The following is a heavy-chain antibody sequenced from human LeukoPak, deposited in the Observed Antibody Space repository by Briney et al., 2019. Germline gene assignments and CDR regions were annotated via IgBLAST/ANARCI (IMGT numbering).Heavy chain of an antibody. CDR2: ISSSSSTI. J-gene: IGHJ3*02. CDR1: GFTFSSYS. Sequence: GGSLRLSCAASGFTFSSYSMNWVRQAPGKGLEWVSYISSSSSTIYYADSVKGRFTISRDNAKNSLYLQMNSLRAEDTAVYYCARELEYYYGSGSYFDAFDIWGQGTMVTVSS. V-gene: IGHV3-48*04. CDR3: ARELEYYYGSGSYFDAFDI. D-gene: IGHD3-10*01.